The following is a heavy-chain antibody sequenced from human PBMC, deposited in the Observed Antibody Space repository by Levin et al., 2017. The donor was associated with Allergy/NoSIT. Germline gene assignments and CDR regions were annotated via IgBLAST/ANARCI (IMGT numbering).Heavy chain of an antibody. J-gene: IGHJ4*02. CDR2: ISAYNGNT. V-gene: IGHV1-18*01. CDR3: ARAAVAGVFDY. Sequence: GESLKISCKASGYTFTSYGISWVRQAPGQGLEWMGWISAYNGNTNYAQKLQGRVTMTTDTSTSTAYMELRSLRSDDTAVYYCARAAVAGVFDYWGQGTLVTVSS. CDR1: GYTFTSYG. D-gene: IGHD6-19*01.